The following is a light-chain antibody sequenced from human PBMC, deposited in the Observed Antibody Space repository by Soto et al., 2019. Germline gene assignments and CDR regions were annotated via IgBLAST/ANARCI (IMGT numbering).Light chain of an antibody. Sequence: DIQMTQSPSSLSASVGDRVTITCRASQSISSYLNWYQQKPGKAPKLLIYAASSLQSGVPSRVSGSGSGKNFPLTNSHPQPEDFATYYCQQSYTTTWKFGQGTKVEIK. J-gene: IGKJ1*01. CDR1: QSISSY. CDR3: QQSYTTTWK. V-gene: IGKV1-39*01. CDR2: AAS.